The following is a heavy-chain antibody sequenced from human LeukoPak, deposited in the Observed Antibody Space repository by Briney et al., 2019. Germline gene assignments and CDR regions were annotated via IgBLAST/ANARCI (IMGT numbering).Heavy chain of an antibody. CDR3: ARDAVDSSSWYDYYYYGMDV. D-gene: IGHD6-13*01. Sequence: ASVKVSCKASGGTFSSYAISWVRQAPGQGLEWMGRIIPILGIANYAQKFQGRVTITADKSTSTAYMELSSLRSEDTVVYYCARDAVDSSSWYDYYYYGMDVWGQGTTVTVSS. CDR2: IIPILGIA. J-gene: IGHJ6*02. CDR1: GGTFSSYA. V-gene: IGHV1-69*04.